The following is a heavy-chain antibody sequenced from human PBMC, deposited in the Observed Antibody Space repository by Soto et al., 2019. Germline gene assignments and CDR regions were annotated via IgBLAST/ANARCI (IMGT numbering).Heavy chain of an antibody. CDR2: ISYDGSNK. CDR3: AKTLLAYCGGDCYSDFDY. J-gene: IGHJ4*02. CDR1: GFTFSSYG. D-gene: IGHD2-21*02. Sequence: GGSLRLSCAASGFTFSSYGMHWVRQAPGKGLEWVAVISYDGSNKYYADSVKGRFTISRDNSKNTLYLQMSSLRAEDTAVYYCAKTLLAYCGGDCYSDFDYWGQGTLVTVSS. V-gene: IGHV3-30*18.